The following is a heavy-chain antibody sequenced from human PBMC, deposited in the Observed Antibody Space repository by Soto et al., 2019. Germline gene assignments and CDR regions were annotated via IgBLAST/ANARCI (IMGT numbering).Heavy chain of an antibody. CDR1: GFTFTRYS. J-gene: IGHJ4*02. Sequence: KPGGSLRLSCAASGFTFTRYSMNWVRQAPGKGLEWVSPISSTTNYIYYADSMKGRFTVSRDNAKNSVYLEMNSLSAEDTAVYYCARESEDLTSNFDYWGQGTLVTVSS. CDR2: ISSTTNYI. CDR3: ARESEDLTSNFDY. V-gene: IGHV3-21*01.